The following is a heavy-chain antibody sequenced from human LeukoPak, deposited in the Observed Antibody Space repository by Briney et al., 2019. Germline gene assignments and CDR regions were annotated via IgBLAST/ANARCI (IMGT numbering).Heavy chain of an antibody. J-gene: IGHJ4*02. V-gene: IGHV3-30*02. CDR1: GFTFSSYV. CDR2: IRYDGSNK. D-gene: IGHD1-26*01. Sequence: PGGSLRLSCAASGFTFSSYVMHWVRQAPGKGLEWVAFIRYDGSNKYYADSVKGRFTISRDNSKNTLYLQMNSLRAEDTAVYYCARDYGVQWEPLLLASYFDYWGQGTLVTVSS. CDR3: ARDYGVQWEPLLLASYFDY.